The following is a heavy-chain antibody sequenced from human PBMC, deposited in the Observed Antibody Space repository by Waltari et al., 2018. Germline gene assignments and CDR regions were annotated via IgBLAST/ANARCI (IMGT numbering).Heavy chain of an antibody. CDR3: ARDHRLTDPSPYFYAVDF. J-gene: IGHJ6*02. Sequence: QVQLQESGPGLVKPSQTLSLTCTVSGDSINSGGSYWSWIRQRPGKGLEWIGYIYYNGDADYNPSLQSRVTIAVDTSKNQFSLTLTSVTAADTAVYYCARDHRLTDPSPYFYAVDFWGQGTTVTVSS. CDR1: GDSINSGGSY. D-gene: IGHD3-10*01. V-gene: IGHV4-31*03. CDR2: IYYNGDA.